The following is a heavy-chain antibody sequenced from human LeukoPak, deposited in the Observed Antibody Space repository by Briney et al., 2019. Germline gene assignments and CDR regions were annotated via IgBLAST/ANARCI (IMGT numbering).Heavy chain of an antibody. CDR3: ARATQRYCSGTTCFPYWFDP. Sequence: SGTLSLTCSVSGGSISSYYWSWIRQPPGKGLEWIGYIYTSGSPNYNPSLKSRVTMSVDMSRRQFSLMLSSVTAADTAVHYCARATQRYCSGTTCFPYWFDPWGQGTLVTVSS. J-gene: IGHJ5*02. CDR1: GGSISSYY. D-gene: IGHD2-2*01. CDR2: IYTSGSP. V-gene: IGHV4-4*09.